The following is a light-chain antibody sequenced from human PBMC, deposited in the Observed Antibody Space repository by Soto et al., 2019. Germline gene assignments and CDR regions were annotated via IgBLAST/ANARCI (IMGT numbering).Light chain of an antibody. J-gene: IGLJ1*01. CDR3: CSFAATNTFV. CDR2: DVS. Sequence: QSALTQPRSVSGFPGQSVTISCTGTSSDVGDYAYVSWYQQHPGRAPKLIIYDVSKRPSGVPDRFSGSKSDNTASLTISGLQPEDEAEYHCCSFAATNTFVFGTGTKVTVL. V-gene: IGLV2-11*01. CDR1: SSDVGDYAY.